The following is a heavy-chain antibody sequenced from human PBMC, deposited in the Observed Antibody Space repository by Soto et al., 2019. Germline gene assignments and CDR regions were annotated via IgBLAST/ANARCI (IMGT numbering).Heavy chain of an antibody. CDR1: GFTFSSYA. CDR2: ISSNGGST. Sequence: GGSLRLSCAASGFTFSSYAMHWVRQAPGKGLEYVSAISSNGGSTYYANSVKGRFTISRDNSKNTLYLQMGSLRAEDMAVYYCARDQVLTGERGYAFDIWGQGTMVTVSS. J-gene: IGHJ3*02. CDR3: ARDQVLTGERGYAFDI. V-gene: IGHV3-64*01. D-gene: IGHD7-27*01.